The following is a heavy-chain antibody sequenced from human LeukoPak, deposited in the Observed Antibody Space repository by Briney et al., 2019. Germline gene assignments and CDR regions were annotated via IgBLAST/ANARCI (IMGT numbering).Heavy chain of an antibody. V-gene: IGHV3-23*01. CDR2: ISGSGGST. CDR3: AKGFCSSTSCTSYFDY. Sequence: GGSLRLSCAASGFTFSSYAMSWVRQAPGKGPEWVSAISGSGGSTYYADSVKGRFTISRDNSKNTLYLQMNSLRAEDTAVYYCAKGFCSSTSCTSYFDYWGQGTLVTVSS. CDR1: GFTFSSYA. J-gene: IGHJ4*02. D-gene: IGHD2-2*01.